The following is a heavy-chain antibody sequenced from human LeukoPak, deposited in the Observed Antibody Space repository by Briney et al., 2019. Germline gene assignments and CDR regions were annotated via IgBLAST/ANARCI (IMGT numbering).Heavy chain of an antibody. CDR2: INHSGST. J-gene: IGHJ4*02. D-gene: IGHD3-10*01. CDR3: ARHTMVRGLSDY. V-gene: IGHV4-34*01. CDR1: GGSFSGYY. Sequence: SETLSLTCAVYGGSFSGYYWSWIRQPPGKGLEWIGEINHSGSTNYNPSLKSRVTISVDKSKNQFSLKLSSVTAADTAVYYCARHTMVRGLSDYWGQGTLVTVSS.